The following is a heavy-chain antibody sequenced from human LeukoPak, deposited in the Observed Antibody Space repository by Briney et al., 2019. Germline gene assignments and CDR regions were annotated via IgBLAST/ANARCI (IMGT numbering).Heavy chain of an antibody. V-gene: IGHV3-21*03. Sequence: PGGSLRLSCAASGFTFSSYSMNWLRQAPGKGLEWVSSISSSSSYIYYAHSVKGRFTISRDNAKNSLYLQMNSRRAEDTALYYCARMAAGYRGNPLRVFDYWGQGTLVTVSS. CDR1: GFTFSSYS. CDR3: ARMAAGYRGNPLRVFDY. D-gene: IGHD4-23*01. J-gene: IGHJ4*02. CDR2: ISSSSSYI.